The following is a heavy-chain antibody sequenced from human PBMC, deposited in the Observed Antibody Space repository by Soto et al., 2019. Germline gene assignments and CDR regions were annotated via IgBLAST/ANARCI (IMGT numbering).Heavy chain of an antibody. J-gene: IGHJ6*02. CDR1: GGSISSSSYY. Sequence: SETLSLTCTVSGGSISSSSYYWGWIRQPPGKGLEWIGSIYYRRSTYYNQSLKSRVTISEDTSKNQFSLKLSSVTAADSAVFYCAGGPPPYYDSFYYYGMDVWGQGTTVS. CDR3: AGGPPPYYDSFYYYGMDV. CDR2: IYYRRST. V-gene: IGHV4-39*01. D-gene: IGHD3-22*01.